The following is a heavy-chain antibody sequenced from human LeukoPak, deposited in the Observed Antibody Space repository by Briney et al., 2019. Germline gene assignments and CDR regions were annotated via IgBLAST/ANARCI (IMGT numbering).Heavy chain of an antibody. Sequence: SETLSLTCTVSGGSISSYYWSWIRQPPGEGLEWIGYIYYSGSTNYNPSLKSRVTISADTSKNQFSLKLSSVTAADTAVYYCARHESRQPRRAPFDYWGQGTLVTVSS. V-gene: IGHV4-59*08. J-gene: IGHJ4*02. CDR1: GGSISSYY. CDR2: IYYSGST. CDR3: ARHESRQPRRAPFDY. D-gene: IGHD3-10*01.